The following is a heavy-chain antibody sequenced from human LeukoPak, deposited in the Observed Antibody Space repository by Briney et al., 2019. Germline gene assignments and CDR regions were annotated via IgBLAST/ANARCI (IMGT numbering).Heavy chain of an antibody. D-gene: IGHD2-15*01. Sequence: ASVKVSSKASLDTFTSYYMHCGRQTPRQGLECMGIINPSGGSTSYAQKFQGRVTMTTETSTGTVYMELSTTRYEDTAVYYCAREDCSGGSCYGYWGQGTLLTVS. V-gene: IGHV1-46*01. J-gene: IGHJ4*02. CDR3: AREDCSGGSCYGY. CDR1: LDTFTSYY. CDR2: INPSGGST.